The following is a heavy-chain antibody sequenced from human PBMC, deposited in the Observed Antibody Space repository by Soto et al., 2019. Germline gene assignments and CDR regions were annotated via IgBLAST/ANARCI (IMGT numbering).Heavy chain of an antibody. CDR2: IYYSGST. D-gene: IGHD6-13*01. CDR1: GGYISSGDYY. Sequence: SETLSLTCAVSGGYISSGDYYWSWIRQHPGRGLEWIGYIYYSGSTNYNPSLKSRVTISVDTSKNQFSLKLSSVTAADTAVYYGARRVAAAGFWFDPWGQGTLVTVS. J-gene: IGHJ5*02. CDR3: ARRVAAAGFWFDP. V-gene: IGHV4-61*08.